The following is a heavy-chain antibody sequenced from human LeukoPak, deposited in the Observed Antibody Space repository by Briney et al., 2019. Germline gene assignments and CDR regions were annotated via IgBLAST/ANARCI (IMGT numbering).Heavy chain of an antibody. CDR2: ISAYNGNT. V-gene: IGHV1-18*01. CDR1: GYTFTSYG. CDR3: ARDLNCSGGSCYSWTYYYYGMDV. Sequence: SVKVSCKASGYTFTSYGISWVRQAPGQGLEWMGWISAYNGNTNYAQKLQGRVTMTTDTSTSTAYMELRSLRSDDTAVYYCARDLNCSGGSCYSWTYYYYGMDVWGQGTTVTVSS. J-gene: IGHJ6*02. D-gene: IGHD2-15*01.